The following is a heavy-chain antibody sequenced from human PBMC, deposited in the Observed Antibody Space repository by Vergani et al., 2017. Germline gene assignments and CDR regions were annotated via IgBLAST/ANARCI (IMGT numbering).Heavy chain of an antibody. CDR2: LTGGGGST. CDR3: VKDAGSYENFFDS. D-gene: IGHD1-26*01. CDR1: GFTFSTYA. J-gene: IGHJ4*02. Sequence: VQVVQSGAEVKKSGASVKVSCAASGFTFSTYAMHWVRQAPGKGLEWVSALTGGGGSTYYADSFKGRFIISRDNSRDTLYLQMNSLRPEDTATYYCVKDAGSYENFFDSWGQGTLVTVSS. V-gene: IGHV3-23*04.